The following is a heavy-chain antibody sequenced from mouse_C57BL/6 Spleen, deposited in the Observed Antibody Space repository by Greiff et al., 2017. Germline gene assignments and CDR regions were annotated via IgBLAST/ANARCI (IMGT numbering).Heavy chain of an antibody. J-gene: IGHJ4*01. CDR2: IYWDDDK. CDR3: ARRWDGSAMDY. Sequence: QVTLKESGPGILQSSQTLSLTCSFSGFSLSTSGMGVSWIRQPSGKGLEWLAHIYWDDDKRSNPSLKSRLTISKDTSRNQVFLKSTSVDTADTATYYCARRWDGSAMDYWGQGTSVTVSS. CDR1: GFSLSTSGMG. D-gene: IGHD2-3*01. V-gene: IGHV8-12*01.